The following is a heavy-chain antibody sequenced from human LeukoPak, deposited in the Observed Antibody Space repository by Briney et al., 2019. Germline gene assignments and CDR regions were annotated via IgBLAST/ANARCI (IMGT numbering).Heavy chain of an antibody. CDR3: ARMDSGSYFFNDAYYYYMDV. CDR1: GGTFSSYA. V-gene: IGHV1-69*13. CDR2: IIPIFGTA. J-gene: IGHJ6*03. D-gene: IGHD1-26*01. Sequence: SVKVSCKASGGTFSSYAISWVRQAPGQGLEWMGGIIPIFGTANYAQKFQGRVTITGDESTSTAYMELSSLRSEDTAVYYCARMDSGSYFFNDAYYYYMDVWGKGTTVTVSS.